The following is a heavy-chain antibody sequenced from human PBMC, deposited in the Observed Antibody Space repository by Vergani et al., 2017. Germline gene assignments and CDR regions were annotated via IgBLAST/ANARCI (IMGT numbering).Heavy chain of an antibody. Sequence: VQLLESGGGLVQPGGSLRLSCAASGFTFSSYGMHWVRQAPGKGLEWVAVISYDGSNKYYADSVKGRFTISRDNSKNTLYLQMNSLRAEDTAVYYCAKEPGGNPGWGQGTLVTVSS. CDR2: ISYDGSNK. J-gene: IGHJ4*02. D-gene: IGHD4-23*01. CDR3: AKEPGGNPG. V-gene: IGHV3-30*18. CDR1: GFTFSSYG.